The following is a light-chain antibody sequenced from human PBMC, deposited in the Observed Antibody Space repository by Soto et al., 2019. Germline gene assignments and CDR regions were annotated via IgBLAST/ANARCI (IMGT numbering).Light chain of an antibody. CDR2: GAS. J-gene: IGKJ5*01. CDR1: QSVGSN. V-gene: IGKV3D-15*01. CDR3: QQYNYLIT. Sequence: EIVLTQSPATLPVSPGERATLSCRASQSVGSNLAWYQQKPDRAPRLLIYGASTRATAIPTKFSGSGSGTEFTLTISGLQSEGFAVYYCQQYNYLITFGQGTRLEIK.